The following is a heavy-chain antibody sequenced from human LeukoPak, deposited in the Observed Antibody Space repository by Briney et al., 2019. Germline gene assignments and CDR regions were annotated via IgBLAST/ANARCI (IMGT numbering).Heavy chain of an antibody. Sequence: ASVKVSCKASGYTFTGYYMHWVRQAPGQGLEWMGRINPNSGGANYAQKFQGRVTMTRATSISTAYMELSRLRSDDTAVYYCARDFCGGYCYSRSTYMDVWGKGTTVTVSS. CDR2: INPNSGGA. CDR1: GYTFTGYY. J-gene: IGHJ6*04. V-gene: IGHV1-2*06. CDR3: ARDFCGGYCYSRSTYMDV. D-gene: IGHD2-21*02.